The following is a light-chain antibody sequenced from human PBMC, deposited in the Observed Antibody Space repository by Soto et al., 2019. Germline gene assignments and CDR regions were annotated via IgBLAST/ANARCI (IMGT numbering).Light chain of an antibody. CDR1: TSDVGDYNF. CDR3: CSYAGSSTFV. Sequence: QSALTQPASVSGSPGQSITISCTGTTSDVGDYNFVSWYQQHPGKAPKLIIYEGIKRPSGVSTRFSGSKSGITASLTISGLQAEDEADYSCCSYAGSSTFVFGTGTKVTVL. V-gene: IGLV2-23*01. CDR2: EGI. J-gene: IGLJ1*01.